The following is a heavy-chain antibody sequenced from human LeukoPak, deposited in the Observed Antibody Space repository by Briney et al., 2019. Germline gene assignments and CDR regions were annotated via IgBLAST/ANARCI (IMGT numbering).Heavy chain of an antibody. CDR3: AKEGPDCGGDCYGVFDY. V-gene: IGHV3-23*01. CDR1: GFTFSNYA. Sequence: RGGCLRLSCAASGFTFSNYAVAWVRQAPGKGLEWVSVITGRGSTIYYADSVKGPFTISRDNSKNTLYLQMNGLRAEDTAVYYCAKEGPDCGGDCYGVFDYWGQGDLGSVSS. CDR2: ITGRGSTI. J-gene: IGHJ4*02. D-gene: IGHD2-21*02.